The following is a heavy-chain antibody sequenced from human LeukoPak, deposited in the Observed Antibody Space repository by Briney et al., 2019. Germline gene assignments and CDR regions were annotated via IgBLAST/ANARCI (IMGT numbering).Heavy chain of an antibody. D-gene: IGHD3-22*01. CDR2: INHSGST. V-gene: IGHV4-34*01. CDR1: GGSFSGYH. Sequence: SETLSLTCAVYGGSFSGYHWSWIRQPPGKGLEWIGEINHSGSTNYNPSLKSRVTISVDTSKNQFSLKLSSVTAADTAVYYCASKHYYDSSGSLDYWGQGTLVTVSS. J-gene: IGHJ4*02. CDR3: ASKHYYDSSGSLDY.